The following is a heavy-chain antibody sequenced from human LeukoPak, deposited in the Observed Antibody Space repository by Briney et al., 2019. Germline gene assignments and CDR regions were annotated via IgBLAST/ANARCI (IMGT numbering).Heavy chain of an antibody. D-gene: IGHD3-9*01. CDR1: GFTFSSYE. J-gene: IGHJ3*02. Sequence: PGGSLRLSCAASGFTFSSYEMNWVRQAPGKGLEWVSYISSSGSTIYYADSVKGRFTISRDNAKNSLYLQMNSLRAEDTAVYYCARDSDILTGSNAFDIWGQGTMVTVSS. CDR3: ARDSDILTGSNAFDI. V-gene: IGHV3-48*03. CDR2: ISSSGSTI.